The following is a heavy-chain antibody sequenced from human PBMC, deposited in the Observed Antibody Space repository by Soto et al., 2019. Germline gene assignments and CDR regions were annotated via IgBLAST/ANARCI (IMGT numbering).Heavy chain of an antibody. V-gene: IGHV3-30*07. D-gene: IGHD3-16*01. CDR2: ISDDGRND. CDR3: ARARGVDS. Sequence: GGSLRLSCAASGFSVTDYTMYWVRQAPGKGLEWVAIISDDGRNDYYADSVRGRFTISRDNSRNSLYLQMNSLRAEDTAVYYCARARGVDSWGQGTLVTVSS. CDR1: GFSVTDYT. J-gene: IGHJ5*01.